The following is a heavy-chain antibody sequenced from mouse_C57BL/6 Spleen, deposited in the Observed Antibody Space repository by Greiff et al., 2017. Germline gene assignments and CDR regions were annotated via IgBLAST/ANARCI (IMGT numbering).Heavy chain of an antibody. CDR1: GFNIKDYY. Sequence: VQLQQSGAELVKPGASVKLSCPASGFNIKDYYMHWVKQRTEQGLEWIGRIDPEDGENKYAPKFQGKATITADTSSNTAYLQLSSLTSEDTAVYYCARGGYDGYGYFDYWGQGTTLTVSA. D-gene: IGHD2-3*01. CDR3: ARGGYDGYGYFDY. V-gene: IGHV14-2*01. CDR2: IDPEDGEN. J-gene: IGHJ2*01.